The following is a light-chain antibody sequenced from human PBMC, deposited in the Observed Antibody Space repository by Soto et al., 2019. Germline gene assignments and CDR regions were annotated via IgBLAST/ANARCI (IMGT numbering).Light chain of an antibody. CDR3: QQYNSW. J-gene: IGKJ1*01. CDR2: DAS. Sequence: DLQMTQSPSTLSASVGDRVTITCRASQSISSWLAWYQQKPGKAPKVLIYDASTLESGVPSRFSGSGSGTEFTLTISSLQPDDFATYYCQQYNSWFGQGTKVEIK. CDR1: QSISSW. V-gene: IGKV1-5*01.